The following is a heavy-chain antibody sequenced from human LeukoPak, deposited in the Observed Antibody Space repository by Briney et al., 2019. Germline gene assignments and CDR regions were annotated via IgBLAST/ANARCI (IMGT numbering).Heavy chain of an antibody. CDR3: ARQESLVVVILDY. V-gene: IGHV3-7*01. CDR2: IKQDGSEK. J-gene: IGHJ4*02. CDR1: GFTFSSYW. D-gene: IGHD2-21*01. Sequence: GGSLRLSCAASGFTFSSYWMSWVRQAPGKGLEWVANIKQDGSEKYYVDSVKGRFTISRDNAKNSLYLQMNSLRAEDTAVYYCARQESLVVVILDYWGQGTLVTVSS.